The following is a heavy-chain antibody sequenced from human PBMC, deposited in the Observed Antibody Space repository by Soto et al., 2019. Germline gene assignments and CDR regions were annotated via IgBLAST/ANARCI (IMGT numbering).Heavy chain of an antibody. CDR2: ISSNSAYI. J-gene: IGHJ5*02. CDR3: TRDASRDSSARGWFDP. Sequence: VGSLRLSCAASGFTFRSFTMNWVRQAPGKGLEWVSTISSNSAYIYYTDALRGRFTISRDNAKNSLHLQMNSLRAEDTAVYYCTRDASRDSSARGWFDPWGREPWSPSPQ. V-gene: IGHV3-21*01. CDR1: GFTFRSFT. D-gene: IGHD6-13*01.